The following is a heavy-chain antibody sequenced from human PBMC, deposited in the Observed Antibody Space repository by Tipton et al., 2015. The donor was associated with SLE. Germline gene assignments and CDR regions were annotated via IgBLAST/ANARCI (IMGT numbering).Heavy chain of an antibody. CDR3: AKALRAGGTFDY. CDR1: GFTFDDYA. J-gene: IGHJ4*02. Sequence: SLRLSCAASGFTFDDYAMHWVRQAPGKGLEWVSGISWNRGSIGYADSVKGRFTISRDNAKNSLYLQMNSLRAEDTALYYCAKALRAGGTFDYWGQGTLVTVSS. CDR2: ISWNRGSI. D-gene: IGHD3-16*01. V-gene: IGHV3-9*01.